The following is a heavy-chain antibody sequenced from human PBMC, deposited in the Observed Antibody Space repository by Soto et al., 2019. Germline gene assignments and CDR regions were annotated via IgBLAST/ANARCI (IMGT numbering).Heavy chain of an antibody. D-gene: IGHD2-15*01. CDR1: GFSFNEAW. CDR2: IKTSAGGAAT. Sequence: EVQLVESAGGLVKPGGSLRLSCVASGFSFNEAWMNWVRQAPGEGLEWVGRIKTSAGGAATDYAAPVQGRFTISRDDSKHALYLHMNSLRTEDTAIYYCTTGAVEGIWGQGTTVTVSS. J-gene: IGHJ6*02. V-gene: IGHV3-15*07. CDR3: TTGAVEGI.